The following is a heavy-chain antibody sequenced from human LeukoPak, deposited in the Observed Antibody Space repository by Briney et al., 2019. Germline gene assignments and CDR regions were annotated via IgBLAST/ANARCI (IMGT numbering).Heavy chain of an antibody. D-gene: IGHD3-9*01. CDR1: GFTFSSYG. J-gene: IGHJ6*02. CDR2: ISYDGSNK. V-gene: IGHV3-30*18. CDR3: AKEQSDFDWGCFHYSYGMDV. Sequence: GGSLRLSCAASGFTFSSYGMHWVRQAPGKGLEWVAVISYDGSNKYYADSVKGRFTISRDNSKNTLYLQMNSLRAEDTAVYYCAKEQSDFDWGCFHYSYGMDVWGQGTTVTVSS.